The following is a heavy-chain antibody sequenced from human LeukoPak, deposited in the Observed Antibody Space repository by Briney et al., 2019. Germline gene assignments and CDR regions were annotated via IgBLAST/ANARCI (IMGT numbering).Heavy chain of an antibody. D-gene: IGHD6-19*01. J-gene: IGHJ5*02. V-gene: IGHV4-30-4*07. Sequence: SQTLSLTCAVSGVSISRGGDAWNWLRQPPGKGLEWIAYIYHSGTTYYNPSLKSRATLSVDTPKNQFSLKLSSVTAADTAVYYCVRGRYSSGWYRDKNWFDPWGQGTPVTVSS. CDR1: GVSISRGGDA. CDR2: IYHSGTT. CDR3: VRGRYSSGWYRDKNWFDP.